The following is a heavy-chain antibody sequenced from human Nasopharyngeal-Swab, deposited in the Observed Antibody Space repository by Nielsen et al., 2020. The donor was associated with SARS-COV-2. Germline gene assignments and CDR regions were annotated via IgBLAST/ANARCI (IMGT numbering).Heavy chain of an antibody. Sequence: SETLSLTCAVSGDSISSDRWWTWVRQPPGKGLEYIGEIHHSRGTNYNPSLKGRVTMSLDKSKNQFSLRLTSVTAADTAVYYCARHGVGSGWCFQHWGQGILVTVSS. CDR1: GDSISSDRW. CDR3: ARHGVGSGWCFQH. CDR2: IHHSRGT. D-gene: IGHD6-19*01. J-gene: IGHJ1*01. V-gene: IGHV4-4*02.